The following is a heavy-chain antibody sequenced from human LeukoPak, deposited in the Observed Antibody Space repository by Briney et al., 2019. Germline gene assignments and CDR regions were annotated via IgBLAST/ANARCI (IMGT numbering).Heavy chain of an antibody. Sequence: SETLSLTCTVSGGSISSYYWSWIRQPPGKGLEWIGYICYSGSTNYNPSLKSRVTISVDTSKNQFSLKLSSVTAADTAVYYCARGRCGGDCYSGSYYYYYYMDVWGKGTTVTISS. CDR3: ARGRCGGDCYSGSYYYYYYMDV. D-gene: IGHD2-21*02. V-gene: IGHV4-59*01. CDR1: GGSISSYY. CDR2: ICYSGST. J-gene: IGHJ6*03.